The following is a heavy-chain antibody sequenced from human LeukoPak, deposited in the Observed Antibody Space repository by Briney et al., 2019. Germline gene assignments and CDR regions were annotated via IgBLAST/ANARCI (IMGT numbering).Heavy chain of an antibody. CDR2: ISDSGRST. CDR3: AKRDTSRQHHFDY. J-gene: IGHJ4*02. V-gene: IGHV3-23*01. CDR1: GFTFSSSG. D-gene: IGHD5-18*01. Sequence: GGSLRLSCEASGFTFSSSGMSWVRQAPGKGPEWVSVISDSGRSTLYADSVKGRFTISRDNSKHSLILQMNSLRAEDTAMYYCAKRDTSRQHHFDYWGQGTLVTVSS.